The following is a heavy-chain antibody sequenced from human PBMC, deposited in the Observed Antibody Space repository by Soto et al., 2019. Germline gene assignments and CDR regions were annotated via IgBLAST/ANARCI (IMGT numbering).Heavy chain of an antibody. CDR2: IIPIFGTA. D-gene: IGHD2-15*01. CDR3: ARVVGVVTPGYSWFDP. V-gene: IGHV1-69*13. CDR1: GFTLVSYA. Sequence: SVKVSCKSSGFTLVSYAISWVRQGPGQGLEWMGGIIPIFGTANYAQKFQGRVTITADESTSTAYRELSSLRSEETAVYYCARVVGVVTPGYSWFDPWGQGTLVTVPS. J-gene: IGHJ5*02.